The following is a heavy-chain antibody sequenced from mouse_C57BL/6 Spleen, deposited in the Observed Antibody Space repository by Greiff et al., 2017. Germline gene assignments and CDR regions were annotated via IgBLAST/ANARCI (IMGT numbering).Heavy chain of an antibody. D-gene: IGHD2-2*01. J-gene: IGHJ2*01. V-gene: IGHV1-59*01. CDR3: ARSVYYGYDY. CDR1: GYTFTSYW. CDR2: IDPSDSYT. Sequence: QVQLQQPGAELVKPGTSVKLSCKASGYTFTSYWMHWVKQRPGQGLEWIGVIDPSDSYTTYNQTFKGKATLTVDTSSSTAYMQLSSRTSEDSAVYFCARSVYYGYDYGGQGTTLTVSS.